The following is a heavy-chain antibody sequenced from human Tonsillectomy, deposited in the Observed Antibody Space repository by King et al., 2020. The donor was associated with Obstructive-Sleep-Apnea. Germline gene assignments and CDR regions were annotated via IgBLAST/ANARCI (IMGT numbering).Heavy chain of an antibody. D-gene: IGHD3-22*01. V-gene: IGHV5-51*01. CDR1: GYSFTSYW. Sequence: VQLVESGAEVKKPGESLKISCKGSGYSFTSYWIGWVRQMPGKGLEWMGIIYPGDSDTRYSPSFQGQVTISADKSISTAYLQWSSLKASDTAMDYCARRDYHDSSGYYYDAFDIWGQGTMVTVSS. CDR2: IYPGDSDT. CDR3: ARRDYHDSSGYYYDAFDI. J-gene: IGHJ3*02.